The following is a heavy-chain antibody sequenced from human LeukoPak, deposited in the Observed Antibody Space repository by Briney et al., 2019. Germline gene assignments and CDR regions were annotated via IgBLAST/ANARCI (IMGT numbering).Heavy chain of an antibody. Sequence: ASVKVSCKASGGTFSSYAISWVRQAPGQGLEWMGRIIPILGIANYAQKFQGRVTITADKSTSTAYMELSSLRSEDTAVYYCARESPSYYYDSSGYYYYFDYWGQGTLVTVSS. D-gene: IGHD3-22*01. J-gene: IGHJ4*02. CDR2: IIPILGIA. V-gene: IGHV1-69*04. CDR3: ARESPSYYYDSSGYYYYFDY. CDR1: GGTFSSYA.